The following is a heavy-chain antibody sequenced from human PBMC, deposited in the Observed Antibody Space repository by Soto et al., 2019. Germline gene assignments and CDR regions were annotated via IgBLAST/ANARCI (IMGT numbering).Heavy chain of an antibody. CDR1: GFTFSTYA. CDR2: ISFDGSNK. V-gene: IGHV3-30-3*01. Sequence: QVQLVESGGGVDQPGRSLRLSCAASGFTFSTYAMHWVRQAPGKGLEWVAFISFDGSNKYYADSVKGRFTISRDNSKNTLYLQLNSLRAEDTAVYYCARDRYYHDSSGYYWFWGQGTLVTVSS. J-gene: IGHJ4*02. D-gene: IGHD3-22*01. CDR3: ARDRYYHDSSGYYWF.